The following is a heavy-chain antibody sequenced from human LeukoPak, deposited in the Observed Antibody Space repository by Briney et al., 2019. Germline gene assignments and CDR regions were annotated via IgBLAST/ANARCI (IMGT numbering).Heavy chain of an antibody. Sequence: SETLSLTCTVSGGSISSYYWSWIRQPPGKGLEWIGYIYTSGSTYYNPSLKGQFTISVDTSKTQSSLKLSSVTAADTAVYYCARHLYSYGLNWFDPWGQGTLVTVSS. CDR2: IYTSGST. CDR1: GGSISSYY. CDR3: ARHLYSYGLNWFDP. D-gene: IGHD2-21*01. J-gene: IGHJ5*02. V-gene: IGHV4-4*09.